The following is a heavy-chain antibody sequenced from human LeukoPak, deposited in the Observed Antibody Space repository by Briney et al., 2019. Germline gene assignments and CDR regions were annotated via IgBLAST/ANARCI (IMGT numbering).Heavy chain of an antibody. CDR3: ARHNVGATVGYYFDY. CDR2: IYYSGNT. V-gene: IGHV4-39*01. CDR1: VASISSSSYY. J-gene: IGHJ4*02. D-gene: IGHD1-26*01. Sequence: SETLSLTCTVSVASISSSSYYWGWIRQPPGKGLEWLGCIYYSGNTYYNPSLKSRVAISVDTSKNQFSLKLTSVAAADTAVYYCARHNVGATVGYYFDYWGQGTLVTLSA.